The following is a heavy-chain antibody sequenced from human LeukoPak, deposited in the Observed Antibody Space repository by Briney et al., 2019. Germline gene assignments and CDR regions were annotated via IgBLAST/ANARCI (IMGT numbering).Heavy chain of an antibody. CDR1: GGSFSGYY. J-gene: IGHJ4*02. Sequence: PSETLSLTCAVYGGSFSGYYWSWIRQPPGKGLEWIGEIYHSGSTNYNPSLKSRVTISVDTSKNQFSLKLSSVTAADTAVYYCARVDPDSSSTLEVFDYWGQGTLVTVSS. V-gene: IGHV4-34*01. D-gene: IGHD6-6*01. CDR2: IYHSGST. CDR3: ARVDPDSSSTLEVFDY.